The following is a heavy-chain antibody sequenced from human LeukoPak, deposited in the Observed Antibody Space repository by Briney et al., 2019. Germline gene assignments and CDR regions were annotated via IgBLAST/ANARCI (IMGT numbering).Heavy chain of an antibody. CDR1: GGSISSGDYY. V-gene: IGHV4-30-4*08. Sequence: SETLSLTCTVSGGSISSGDYYWSWIRQPPGKGLEWIGYIYYSGSTYYNPSLKSRVTISVDTSKNQFSLKLSSVTAADTAVYYCARDPYGDYDGDWFDPWGQGTLVTVSS. J-gene: IGHJ5*02. D-gene: IGHD4-17*01. CDR3: ARDPYGDYDGDWFDP. CDR2: IYYSGST.